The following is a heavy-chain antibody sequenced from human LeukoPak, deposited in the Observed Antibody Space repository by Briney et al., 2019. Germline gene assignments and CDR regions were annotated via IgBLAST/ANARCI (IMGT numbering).Heavy chain of an antibody. CDR3: AGEGTYSSGWYPRRYFDY. CDR1: GGSFSGYY. CDR2: INHSGST. J-gene: IGHJ4*02. D-gene: IGHD6-19*01. V-gene: IGHV4-34*01. Sequence: SETLSLTCAVYGGSFSGYYWSWIRQPPGKGLEWIGEINHSGSTNYNPSLKSRVTISVDTSKNHFSLKRSSVTAADTAVYYCAGEGTYSSGWYPRRYFDYWGQGTLVTVSS.